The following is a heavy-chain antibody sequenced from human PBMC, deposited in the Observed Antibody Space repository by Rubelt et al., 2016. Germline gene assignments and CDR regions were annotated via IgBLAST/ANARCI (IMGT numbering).Heavy chain of an antibody. V-gene: IGHV1-46*01. CDR3: ARDSSNLAARLPNFDY. CDR1: GYIFTSYS. Sequence: GYIFTSYSMHWVRQAPGQGLAWMGIINPSGGSTTYAQKFQGRVSMTRDTSTSTVYMALSSLRYEDTALYYCARDSSNLAARLPNFDYWGQGTLVSVSS. D-gene: IGHD6-6*01. CDR2: INPSGGST. J-gene: IGHJ4*02.